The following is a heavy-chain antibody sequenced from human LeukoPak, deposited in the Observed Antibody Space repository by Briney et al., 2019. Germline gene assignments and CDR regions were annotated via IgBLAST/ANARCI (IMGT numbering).Heavy chain of an antibody. CDR3: ARSIVLMEYAKPDFFDY. Sequence: GGSLRLSCAASGFTVSSNYMSWVRQAPGKGLEWVSVIYSGGSTYYADSVKGRFTISRDNSKNTLYLQMNSLRAEDTAVYYCARSIVLMEYAKPDFFDYWGQGALVTVSS. V-gene: IGHV3-66*02. CDR2: IYSGGST. J-gene: IGHJ4*02. D-gene: IGHD2-8*01. CDR1: GFTVSSNY.